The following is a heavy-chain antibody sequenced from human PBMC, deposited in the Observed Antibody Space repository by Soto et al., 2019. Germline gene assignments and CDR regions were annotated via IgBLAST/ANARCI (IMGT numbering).Heavy chain of an antibody. D-gene: IGHD6-19*01. CDR1: GYTFTGYY. V-gene: IGHV1-2*04. J-gene: IGHJ4*02. Sequence: QVQLVQSGAEVKKPGASVKVSCKASGYTFTGYYMHWVRQAPGQGLEWMGWINPNSGGTNYAQKFQGWVTMTRDTSISTAYMELSRLRSDGTAVYYCARVTGEQWRNLDYWGQGTLVTVSS. CDR3: ARVTGEQWRNLDY. CDR2: INPNSGGT.